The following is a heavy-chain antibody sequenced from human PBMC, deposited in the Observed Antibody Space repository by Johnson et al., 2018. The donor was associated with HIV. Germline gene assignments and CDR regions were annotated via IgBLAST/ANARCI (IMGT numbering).Heavy chain of an antibody. J-gene: IGHJ3*02. CDR1: GFTFSDYY. CDR3: ANLGRYFGLFPTTNDAFDI. V-gene: IGHV3-11*01. D-gene: IGHD3-9*01. Sequence: QVQLVESGGGLVKPGGSLRLSCAASGFTFSDYYMSWIRQAPGKGLEWVSYISSSGSTIYYADSVKGRFTISRDNSKNTLYLQMNSLRAEDTAVYYCANLGRYFGLFPTTNDAFDIWGQGTMVTVSS. CDR2: ISSSGSTI.